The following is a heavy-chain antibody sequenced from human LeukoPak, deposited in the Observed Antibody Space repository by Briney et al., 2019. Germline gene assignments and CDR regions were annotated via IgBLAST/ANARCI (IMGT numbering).Heavy chain of an antibody. Sequence: PGGSLRLSCAASGFTFSSYAMSWVRQAPGKGLEWVSAMSGSGGSTYYADSVKGRFPISRDNSKNTLYLQMNSLRAEDTAVYYCARNMYYDFWSGYSRIDPWGQGTLVTVSS. D-gene: IGHD3-3*01. CDR2: MSGSGGST. V-gene: IGHV3-23*01. CDR1: GFTFSSYA. CDR3: ARNMYYDFWSGYSRIDP. J-gene: IGHJ5*02.